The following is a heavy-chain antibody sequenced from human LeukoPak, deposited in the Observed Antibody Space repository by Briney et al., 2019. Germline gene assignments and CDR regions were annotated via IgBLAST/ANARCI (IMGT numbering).Heavy chain of an antibody. J-gene: IGHJ6*04. Sequence: GASLRLSCAASGFTFSSYGMHWVRQAPGKGLEWVAVISYDGSNKYYADSVKGRFTISRDNSKNTLYLQMNSLRAEDTAVYYCAKVRGYSYGYADYYGMDVWGKGTTVTVSS. CDR3: AKVRGYSYGYADYYGMDV. D-gene: IGHD5-18*01. CDR1: GFTFSSYG. V-gene: IGHV3-30*18. CDR2: ISYDGSNK.